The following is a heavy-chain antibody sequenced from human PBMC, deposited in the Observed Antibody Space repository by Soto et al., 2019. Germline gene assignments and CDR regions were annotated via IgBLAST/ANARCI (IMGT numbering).Heavy chain of an antibody. J-gene: IGHJ4*02. CDR2: IYYSGSA. CDR3: ARIDPSPRSPWSFSYYFDS. CDR1: GGSMRSGSYY. Sequence: TLSVTCTVSGGSMRSGSYYWSWIRQHPGKGLEWIGYIYYSGSAYYNPSLQSRVTISVDTSMNQFSLMLNSVTAADTAVYYCARIDPSPRSPWSFSYYFDSWGPGTQVTVSS. D-gene: IGHD2-21*01. V-gene: IGHV4-31*03.